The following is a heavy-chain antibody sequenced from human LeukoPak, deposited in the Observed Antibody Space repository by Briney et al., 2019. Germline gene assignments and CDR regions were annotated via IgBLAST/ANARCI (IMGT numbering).Heavy chain of an antibody. CDR3: PRLGQNSGSYYILGHN. CDR2: ISRRSSTI. CDR1: GFTFRSYS. D-gene: IGHD3-10*01. Sequence: GRSLRLPCAVCGFTFRSYSMNGVRQPPGKGLEWVSYISRRSSTIYHPCSVKGRFTNSRDNAKNSLYLQRDGLRDEDTAVYYCPRLGQNSGSYYILGHNWGQGTLVTVSS. V-gene: IGHV3-48*02. J-gene: IGHJ4*02.